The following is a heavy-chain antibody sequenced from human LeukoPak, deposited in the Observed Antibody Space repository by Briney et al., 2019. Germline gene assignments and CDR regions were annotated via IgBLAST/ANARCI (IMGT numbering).Heavy chain of an antibody. CDR3: AREYHDSSGYLDY. J-gene: IGHJ4*02. V-gene: IGHV3-23*01. CDR2: VSDSGRNT. CDR1: GFTFRRYG. D-gene: IGHD3-22*01. Sequence: PGGSLRLSCAASGFTFRRYGMTWVRQAPGKGLDGVSSVSDSGRNTYYADSVKGRFTISRDNSRNTLYLQMNSLRAEDTAVYYCAREYHDSSGYLDYWGQGTLVTVSS.